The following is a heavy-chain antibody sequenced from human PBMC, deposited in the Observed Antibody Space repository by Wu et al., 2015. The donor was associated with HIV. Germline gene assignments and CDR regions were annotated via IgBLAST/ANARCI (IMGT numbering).Heavy chain of an antibody. CDR2: INPNSGGT. V-gene: IGHV1-2*02. Sequence: QVLLVQSGAEVKKPGASVKISCLTSGYTFTGHYIHWVRQAPGQGLEWMGWINPNSGGTNSAQKFQGRVTMTRDTSISTAYMELSRLRSDDTAVYYCARDMGHEGRQWLVQPGAFDIWGQGTMVTVSS. CDR3: ARDMGHEGRQWLVQPGAFDI. J-gene: IGHJ3*02. CDR1: GYTFTGHY. D-gene: IGHD6-19*01.